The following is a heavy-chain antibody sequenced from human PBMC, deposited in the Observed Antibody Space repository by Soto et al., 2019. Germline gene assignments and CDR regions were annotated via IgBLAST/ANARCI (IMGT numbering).Heavy chain of an antibody. CDR3: ARDGRYKTPYDGFDT. CDR2: ISGSGTTI. V-gene: IGHV3-11*01. D-gene: IGHD1-26*01. CDR1: GINFSDHF. Sequence: QAQVVESGGGLVKPGGSLRLSCATSGINFSDHFMDWIRLSPGKGLEWIAYISGSGTTIYYADSVRGRFTISRDNANDSLYLQMHSLRAEDTAVYYCARDGRYKTPYDGFDTWGQGTMVTVSS. J-gene: IGHJ3*02.